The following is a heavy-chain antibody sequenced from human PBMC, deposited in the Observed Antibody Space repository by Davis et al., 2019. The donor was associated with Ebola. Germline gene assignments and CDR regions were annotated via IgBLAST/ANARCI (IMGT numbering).Heavy chain of an antibody. CDR1: GFTFSDYY. CDR2: ISSSSSYT. CDR3: AKQLFWFGEETT. D-gene: IGHD3-10*01. J-gene: IGHJ5*02. Sequence: PGGSLRLSCAASGFTFSDYYMSWIRQAPGKGLEWVSYISSSSSYTNYADSVKGRFTISRDNAKNSLYLQMNSLRAEDTAVYYCAKQLFWFGEETTWGQGTLVAVSS. V-gene: IGHV3-11*03.